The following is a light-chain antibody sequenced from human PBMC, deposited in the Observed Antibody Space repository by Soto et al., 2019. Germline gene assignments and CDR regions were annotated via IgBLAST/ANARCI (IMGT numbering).Light chain of an antibody. Sequence: DIQMTQSPSTLSASVGDRVTITCRASQSISSWLAWYQQKPGKAPKLLIYKASTLQSGVPSRFSGSGSGTEFTLAISSLQPYDSATYYCQQYNDNWTFGQGTKLDI. CDR3: QQYNDNWT. CDR1: QSISSW. CDR2: KAS. J-gene: IGKJ1*01. V-gene: IGKV1-5*03.